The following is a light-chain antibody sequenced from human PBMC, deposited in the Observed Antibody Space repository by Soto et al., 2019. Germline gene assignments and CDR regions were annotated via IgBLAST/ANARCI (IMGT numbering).Light chain of an antibody. CDR3: QQYINSWT. J-gene: IGKJ1*01. V-gene: IGKV1-5*03. CDR2: KAS. Sequence: DIQMTQSPSTLSASVGDRFTITCRASQSISTWLAWYQQKPGKAPKLLIYKASSLESGVPSRFSGSGSGTEFTLTISSLQPDDSATYYCQQYINSWTFGQGTKVEIK. CDR1: QSISTW.